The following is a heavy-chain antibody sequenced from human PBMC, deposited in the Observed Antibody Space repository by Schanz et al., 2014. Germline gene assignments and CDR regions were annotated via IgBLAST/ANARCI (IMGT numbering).Heavy chain of an antibody. D-gene: IGHD2-21*01. CDR1: GITLSGYG. J-gene: IGHJ4*02. CDR2: ISSSGSTI. V-gene: IGHV3-48*01. Sequence: VQLVESGGGVVQPGRSLRLSCAASGITLSGYGLHWVRQAPGKGLEWVSYISSSGSTIYYADSVKGRFTISRDNAKNSLYLQMNSLRAEDTAVYYCAREDCSATSCYFRYWGQGTLVTVSS. CDR3: AREDCSATSCYFRY.